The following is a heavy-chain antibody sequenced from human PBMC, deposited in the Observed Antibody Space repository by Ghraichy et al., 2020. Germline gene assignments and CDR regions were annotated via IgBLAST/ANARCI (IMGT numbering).Heavy chain of an antibody. CDR3: TAIGPTVTTIAGIGSHNFFVNP. D-gene: IGHD4-11*01. J-gene: IGHJ5*02. CDR2: IRSKANSYAT. CDR1: GFTFSGSA. V-gene: IGHV3-73*01. Sequence: GGSLRLSCAASGFTFSGSAMHWVRQASGKGLEWVGRIRSKANSYATAYAASVKGRFTISRDDSKNTAYLQINSLKTEDTAVYYCTAIGPTVTTIAGIGSHNFFVNPWGQGTLVTVSS.